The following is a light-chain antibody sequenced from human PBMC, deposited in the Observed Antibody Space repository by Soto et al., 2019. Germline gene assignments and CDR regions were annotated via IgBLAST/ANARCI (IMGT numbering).Light chain of an antibody. J-gene: IGKJ1*01. CDR1: QSVTIN. V-gene: IGKV3-15*01. CDR2: GAS. CDR3: QQSYSTPRT. Sequence: ETVLTQSPVTLSVSPGDRATLSFKASQSVTINLAWYHQRPGQGPRLLIFGASTRATGIPARFSGSGSDTEFTLTISSLQPEDFATYYCQQSYSTPRTFGQGTKVDIK.